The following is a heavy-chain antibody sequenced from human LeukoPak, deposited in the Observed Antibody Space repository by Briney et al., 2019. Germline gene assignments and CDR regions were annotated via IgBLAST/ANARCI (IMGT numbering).Heavy chain of an antibody. CDR3: ARAPGDGDYVGAFDI. V-gene: IGHV1-46*01. D-gene: IGHD4-17*01. CDR1: GYTFTSYY. J-gene: IGHJ3*02. CDR2: INPSGGST. Sequence: ASVKVSCKASGYTFTSYYMHWVRQAPGQGLEWMGIINPSGGSTSYAQKFQGRVTMTRDMSTGTVYMELSSLRSEDTAVYYCARAPGDGDYVGAFDIWGQGTMVTVSS.